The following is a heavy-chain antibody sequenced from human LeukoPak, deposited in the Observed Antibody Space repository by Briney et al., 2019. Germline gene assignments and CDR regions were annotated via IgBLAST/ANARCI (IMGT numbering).Heavy chain of an antibody. Sequence: SETLSLTCAVYGGSFSGYYWNWMRQPAGKGLEWIGRIFPGGNTYFNPSLKSRVAISVDSSKNQFSLTLSSVTAADTAVYYCAGNRDAYFLNAFDIWGQGTMVTVSS. V-gene: IGHV4-59*10. J-gene: IGHJ3*02. CDR2: IFPGGNT. CDR3: AGNRDAYFLNAFDI. CDR1: GGSFSGYY. D-gene: IGHD5-24*01.